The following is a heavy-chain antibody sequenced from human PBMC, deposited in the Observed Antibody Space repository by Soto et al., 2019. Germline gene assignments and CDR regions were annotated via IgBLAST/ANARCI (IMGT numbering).Heavy chain of an antibody. CDR3: ARGDDTMVRGVRFDY. V-gene: IGHV4-30-4*01. CDR1: GGSISSGDYY. D-gene: IGHD3-10*01. J-gene: IGHJ4*02. CDR2: IYYSGST. Sequence: QVQLQESGPGLVKPSQTLSLTCTVSGGSISSGDYYWSWIRQPPGKGLEWIGYIYYSGSTYYNPSLKLRVNLSVDTSKNQFSLKLSSVTAADTAVYYCARGDDTMVRGVRFDYWGQGTLVTVSS.